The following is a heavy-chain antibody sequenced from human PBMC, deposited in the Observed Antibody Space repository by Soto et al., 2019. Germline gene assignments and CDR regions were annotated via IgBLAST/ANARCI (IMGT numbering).Heavy chain of an antibody. D-gene: IGHD3-9*01. J-gene: IGHJ6*01. V-gene: IGHV1-58*01. Sequence: AVKLSCKASGFTFTSSAVQWVRQARGQRLEWIGWIVVGSGNTNYAQKFQERVTITRDMSTSTAYMELSSLRSEDTAVYYCAAPNPVLRSFDRFLTYYYYCMFVWG. CDR3: AAPNPVLRSFDRFLTYYYYCMFV. CDR1: GFTFTSSA. CDR2: IVVGSGNT.